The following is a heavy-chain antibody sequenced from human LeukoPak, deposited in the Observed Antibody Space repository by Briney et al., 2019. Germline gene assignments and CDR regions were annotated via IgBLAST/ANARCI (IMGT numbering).Heavy chain of an antibody. D-gene: IGHD6-13*01. V-gene: IGHV3-11*01. Sequence: GGSLRLSCAASGFTFSDYYMSWIRQAPGKGLEWVSYISSSGSTIYYADSVKGRFTISRENSKNTLYLQMNSLRADDTAVYYCAKVYSGKLGNDYWGQGTLVTVSS. CDR1: GFTFSDYY. CDR2: ISSSGSTI. CDR3: AKVYSGKLGNDY. J-gene: IGHJ4*02.